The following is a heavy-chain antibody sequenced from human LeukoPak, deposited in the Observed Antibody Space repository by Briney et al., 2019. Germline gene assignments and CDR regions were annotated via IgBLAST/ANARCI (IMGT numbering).Heavy chain of an antibody. Sequence: PGGSLRLSCAASGFTVNSSYMSWVRQAPGKGLEWVSVIYSGGSTYYADSVKGRFTISRDNSKNTLYLQMNSLRAEDTAVYYCARGTDHYYYYGMDVRGQGTTVTVSS. J-gene: IGHJ6*02. V-gene: IGHV3-53*01. CDR3: ARGTDHYYYYGMDV. CDR2: IYSGGST. CDR1: GFTVNSSY.